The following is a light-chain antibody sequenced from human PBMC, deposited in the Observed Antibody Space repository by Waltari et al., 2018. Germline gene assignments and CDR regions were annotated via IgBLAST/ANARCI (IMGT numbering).Light chain of an antibody. CDR2: DVS. CDR3: CSYAGSYDVV. Sequence: QSALTQPRSVSGSPGQSVTISCPGTSSDVGGYQSVSWYQQHPGKAPKLMIYDVSKRPSGVPDRFSGSKSGNTASLTISGLQAEDEADYYCCSYAGSYDVVFGGGTKLTVL. V-gene: IGLV2-11*01. J-gene: IGLJ2*01. CDR1: SSDVGGYQS.